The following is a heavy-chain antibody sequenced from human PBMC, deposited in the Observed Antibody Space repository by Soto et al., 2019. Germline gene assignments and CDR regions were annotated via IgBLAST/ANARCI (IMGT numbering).Heavy chain of an antibody. J-gene: IGHJ5*02. D-gene: IGHD3-10*01. CDR3: AKDRGEYYGSGFFT. CDR1: GFTFSSYG. CDR2: ISYDGSNK. Sequence: GGSLRLSCAASGFTFSSYGMHWVRQAPGKGLEWVAVISYDGSNKYYADSVKGRFTISRDNSKNTLYLQMNSLRAEDTAVYYCAKDRGEYYGSGFFTWGQGTLVTVS. V-gene: IGHV3-30*18.